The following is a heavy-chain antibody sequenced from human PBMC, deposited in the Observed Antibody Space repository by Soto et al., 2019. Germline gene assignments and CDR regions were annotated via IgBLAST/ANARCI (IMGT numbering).Heavy chain of an antibody. CDR1: GGSISSSSYY. D-gene: IGHD3-3*01. CDR3: ARQGYDFWSGYYPYYFDY. CDR2: IYYSGST. J-gene: IGHJ4*02. Sequence: SETLSLTCTVSGGSISSSSYYWGWIRQPPGKGLEWIGSIYYSGSTYYNSSLKSRVTISVDTSKNHFSLKLSSVTAADTAVYYCARQGYDFWSGYYPYYFDYWGQGTLVTVSS. V-gene: IGHV4-39*01.